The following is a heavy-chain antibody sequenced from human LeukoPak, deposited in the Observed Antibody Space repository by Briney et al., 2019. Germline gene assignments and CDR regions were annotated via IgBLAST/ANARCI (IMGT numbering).Heavy chain of an antibody. V-gene: IGHV1-69*05. D-gene: IGHD3-3*01. J-gene: IGHJ6*03. CDR3: ARVKGVFGVPSYYMDV. Sequence: SVKVSCKASGGTFSSYAISWVRQAPGQGLEWMGGIIPIFGTANYAQKFQGRVTITTDESTSTAYMELSSLRSEDTAVYYCARVKGVFGVPSYYMDVWGKGTTVTVSS. CDR2: IIPIFGTA. CDR1: GGTFSSYA.